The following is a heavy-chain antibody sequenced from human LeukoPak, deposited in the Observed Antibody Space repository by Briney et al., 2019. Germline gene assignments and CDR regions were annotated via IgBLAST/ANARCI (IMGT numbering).Heavy chain of an antibody. V-gene: IGHV4-39*01. D-gene: IGHD3-10*01. J-gene: IGHJ5*02. CDR1: GESFNGYY. Sequence: TETLSLTCAVYGESFNGYYWGWIRQPPGKGLEWIGSIYYSGSTYYNPSLKSRVTISVDTSKNQFSLKLSSVTAADTAVYYCARFYYGLLNWFDPWGQGTLVTVSS. CDR2: IYYSGST. CDR3: ARFYYGLLNWFDP.